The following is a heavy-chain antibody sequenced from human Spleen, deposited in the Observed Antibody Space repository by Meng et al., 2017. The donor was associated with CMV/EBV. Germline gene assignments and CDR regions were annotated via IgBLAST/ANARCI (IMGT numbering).Heavy chain of an antibody. D-gene: IGHD2-21*01. V-gene: IGHV4-39*07. CDR2: IYYSGST. Sequence: SETLSLTCTVSGGSISSSSYYWGWIRQPPGKGLEWIGSIYYSGSTYYNPSLKSRVTISVDTSKNQFSLKLSSVTAADTAVYYCAREIDYFSGMDVWGQGATVTVSS. J-gene: IGHJ6*02. CDR3: AREIDYFSGMDV. CDR1: GGSISSSSYY.